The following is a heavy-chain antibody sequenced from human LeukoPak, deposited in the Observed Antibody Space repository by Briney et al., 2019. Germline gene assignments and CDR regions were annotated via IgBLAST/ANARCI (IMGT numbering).Heavy chain of an antibody. V-gene: IGHV4-34*01. J-gene: IGHJ4*02. CDR3: ARGWLRAPYDY. D-gene: IGHD5-12*01. CDR2: INHSGST. CDR1: GGSISSYY. Sequence: SETLSLTCTVSGGSISSYYWSWIRQPPGKGLEWIGEINHSGSTNYNPSLKSRVTISVDTSKNQFSLKLSSVTAADTAVYYCARGWLRAPYDYWGQGTLVTVSS.